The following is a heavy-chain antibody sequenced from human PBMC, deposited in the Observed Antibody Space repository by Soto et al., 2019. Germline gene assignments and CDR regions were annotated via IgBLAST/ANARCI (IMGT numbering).Heavy chain of an antibody. CDR2: ISYVGSNK. J-gene: IGHJ6*02. CDR1: GFTFSSYA. Sequence: QVQLVESGGGVVQPGRSLRLSCAASGFTFSSYAMHWVRQAPGKGLEWVAVISYVGSNKYYADSVKGRFTISRDNSKNTLYLQMNSLRAEDTAVYYCARTNILTGYYKLVSCHYYYYGMDVWGQETTVTVSS. D-gene: IGHD3-9*01. V-gene: IGHV3-30-3*01. CDR3: ARTNILTGYYKLVSCHYYYYGMDV.